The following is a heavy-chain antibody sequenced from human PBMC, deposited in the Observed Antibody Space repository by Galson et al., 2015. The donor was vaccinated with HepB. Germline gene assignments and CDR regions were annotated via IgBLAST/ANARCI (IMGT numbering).Heavy chain of an antibody. V-gene: IGHV4-4*02. J-gene: IGHJ4*02. Sequence: LSLTCAVSGGSISSGNWWTWVRQPPGKGLEWIGEIYHSGSTNYNPSLRSRVPISVDKSKNQFSLKLSSVTAADTAVYYCARDHSSGWYGFDNWGQGTLVTVSS. CDR1: GGSISSGNW. CDR3: ARDHSSGWYGFDN. CDR2: IYHSGST. D-gene: IGHD6-19*01.